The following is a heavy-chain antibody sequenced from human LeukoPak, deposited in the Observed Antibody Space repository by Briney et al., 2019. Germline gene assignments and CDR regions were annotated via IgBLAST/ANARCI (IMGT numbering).Heavy chain of an antibody. J-gene: IGHJ4*02. CDR3: ARHGSGSYYHY. CDR1: GDSIRSGDYY. Sequence: PSETLSLTCTVSGDSIRSGDYYWSWIRQPPGKGLEWIGYIYYSVTTYYNPSLKSRVTISVDTSKNQFSLKLSSVTAADTAVYYCARHGSGSYYHYWGQGTLVTVSS. CDR2: IYYSVTT. D-gene: IGHD3-10*01. V-gene: IGHV4-30-4*01.